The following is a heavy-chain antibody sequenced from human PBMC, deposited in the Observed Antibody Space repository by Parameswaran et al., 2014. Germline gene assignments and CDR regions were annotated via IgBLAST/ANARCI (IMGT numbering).Heavy chain of an antibody. Sequence: AISSARWIRQPPGKGLEWIGYIYYSGSTNYNPSLKSRVTISVDTSKNQFSLKLSSVTAADTAVYYCARVRRGFGGYYYNGMDVWGQGTTVTVSS. D-gene: IGHD3-16*01. V-gene: IGHV4-59*01. CDR1: AISSA. CDR3: ARVRRGFGGYYYNGMDV. J-gene: IGHJ6*02. CDR2: IYYSGST.